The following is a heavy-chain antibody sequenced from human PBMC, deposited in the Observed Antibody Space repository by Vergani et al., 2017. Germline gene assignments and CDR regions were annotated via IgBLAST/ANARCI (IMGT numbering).Heavy chain of an antibody. CDR3: VKDTFGGVDGPTDY. Sequence: EVQLVESGGGLVPPGGSLRLSCSASGFTFSSYAMHWVRQAPGKGLEYVSAISSNGGSTYYADSVKGRFTITRDNSKNTLYLQMSSLRAEDTAVYYCVKDTFGGVDGPTDYWGQGTLVTVSS. CDR1: GFTFSSYA. CDR2: ISSNGGST. J-gene: IGHJ4*02. D-gene: IGHD3-16*01. V-gene: IGHV3-64D*06.